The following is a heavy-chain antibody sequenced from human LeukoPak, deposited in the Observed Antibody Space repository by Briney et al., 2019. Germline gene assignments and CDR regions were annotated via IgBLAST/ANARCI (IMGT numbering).Heavy chain of an antibody. CDR2: ISSSGSTI. CDR3: ARDLAVAGNM. Sequence: GGSLRLSCAASGFTFSSYEMNWVRQAQGKGLEWVSYISSSGSTIYYADSVKGRFTISRDNAKNSLYLQMNSLRAEDTAVYCCARDLAVAGNMWGQGTLVTVSS. J-gene: IGHJ4*02. V-gene: IGHV3-48*03. D-gene: IGHD6-19*01. CDR1: GFTFSSYE.